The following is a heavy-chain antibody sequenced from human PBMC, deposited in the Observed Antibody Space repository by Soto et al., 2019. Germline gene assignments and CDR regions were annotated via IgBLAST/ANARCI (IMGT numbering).Heavy chain of an antibody. CDR3: AKDPTYDTSGYYFYYGPDV. V-gene: IGHV3-30*18. Sequence: QVPLVESGGGVVQPVRSLRISCAASGFTFSTYGMHWVRQVPGKGLEWVGLISYDGSYKYYPDSVKGRFTISRDNSKNMLYLQMNSLRAEDTAVYYCAKDPTYDTSGYYFYYGPDVWGQGTTVTVSS. J-gene: IGHJ6*02. D-gene: IGHD3-22*01. CDR1: GFTFSTYG. CDR2: ISYDGSYK.